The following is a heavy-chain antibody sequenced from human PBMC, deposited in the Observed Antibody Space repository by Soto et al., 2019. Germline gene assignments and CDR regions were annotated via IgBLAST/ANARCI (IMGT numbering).Heavy chain of an antibody. J-gene: IGHJ4*02. CDR3: ARQLAYCGGDCYTEPIDY. Sequence: ASVKVSCKASGYTFTKYYALWVRQAPGQGLEWVGRINPNTGGTNYAQKFQDRVTMTRDTSITTAYMELSRLRSDDTAVYYCARQLAYCGGDCYTEPIDYWGQGTQVTVSS. CDR2: INPNTGGT. D-gene: IGHD2-21*02. CDR1: GYTFTKYY. V-gene: IGHV1-2*06.